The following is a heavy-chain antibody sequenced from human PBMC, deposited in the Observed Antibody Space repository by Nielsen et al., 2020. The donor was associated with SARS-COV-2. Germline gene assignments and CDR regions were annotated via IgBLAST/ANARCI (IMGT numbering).Heavy chain of an antibody. CDR2: ISNTGST. V-gene: IGHV4-59*01. CDR3: ARDHGYNYAYGHYYYGMDV. D-gene: IGHD5-24*01. J-gene: IGHJ6*02. Sequence: GSLRLSCTVSGGSISSYYWSWIRQPPGKGLEWIGYISNTGSTNYNPSLQSRVTISVDTSKNQFSLKLSSVTAADTVVYYCARDHGYNYAYGHYYYGMDVWGQGTTVTVSS. CDR1: GGSISSYY.